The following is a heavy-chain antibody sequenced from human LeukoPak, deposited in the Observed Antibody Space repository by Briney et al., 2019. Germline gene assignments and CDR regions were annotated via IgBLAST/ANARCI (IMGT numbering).Heavy chain of an antibody. V-gene: IGHV1-69*13. CDR3: ARVSAAGTAVYGWFDP. J-gene: IGHJ5*02. CDR1: GGTFSSYA. CDR2: IIPIFGTA. D-gene: IGHD6-13*01. Sequence: SVKVSCKASGGTFSSYAISWVRQAPGQGLEWMGGIIPIFGTANYAQKFQGRVTITADESTSTAYMELSSLRSEDTAVYYCARVSAAGTAVYGWFDPWGQGTLVTVSS.